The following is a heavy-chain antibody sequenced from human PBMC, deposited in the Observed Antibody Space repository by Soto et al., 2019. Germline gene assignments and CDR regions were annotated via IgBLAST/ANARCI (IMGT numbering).Heavy chain of an antibody. CDR2: LNGTGDRA. D-gene: IGHD3-10*01. J-gene: IGHJ4*02. CDR1: GFTFSSYA. CDR3: SRDNGNYGSGSFAD. V-gene: IGHV3-23*04. Sequence: EVQLVESGGGLVQPGGSLPLSCAPYGFTFSSYALSWVRQAPGKELEWVSALNGTGDRADYANSVKGRFTISRDDSKTTLYLVMSSLSVEDAAIYFCSRDNGNYGSGSFADWGEGPLGSVSS.